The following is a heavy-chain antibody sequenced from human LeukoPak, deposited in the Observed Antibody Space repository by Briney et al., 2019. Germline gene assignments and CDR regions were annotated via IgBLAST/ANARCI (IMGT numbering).Heavy chain of an antibody. D-gene: IGHD6-19*01. CDR3: ARGTLYSGWSYYFDY. CDR2: IYYSGST. J-gene: IGHJ4*02. CDR1: GGSISSYY. Sequence: TSETLSLTCTVSGGSISSYYWSWLRQPPGKGLEWIGYIYYSGSTNYNPSLKSRVTISVDTSKNQFSLRLSSVTAADTAMYYCARGTLYSGWSYYFDYWGQGSQVTVSS. V-gene: IGHV4-59*12.